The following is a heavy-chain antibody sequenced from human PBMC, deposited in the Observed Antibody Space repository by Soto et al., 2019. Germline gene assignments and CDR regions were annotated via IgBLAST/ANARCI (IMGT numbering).Heavy chain of an antibody. V-gene: IGHV1-18*01. D-gene: IGHD3-3*01. CDR1: CYTFTSYG. J-gene: IGHJ6*02. CDR3: AREASYDFWSGYLKPHYYYYGMDV. CDR2: ISAYNGNT. Sequence: ASVKVSCKASCYTFTSYGISCVRQAPGQGLEWMGWISAYNGNTNYAQKLQGRVTMTTDTSTSTAYMELRSLRSDDTAVYYCAREASYDFWSGYLKPHYYYYGMDVWGQGTTVTVSS.